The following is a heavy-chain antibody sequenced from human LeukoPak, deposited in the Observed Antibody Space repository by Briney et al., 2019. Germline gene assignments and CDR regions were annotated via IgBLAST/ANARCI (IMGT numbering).Heavy chain of an antibody. CDR2: FSYSGTT. D-gene: IGHD3-16*01. V-gene: IGHV4-39*07. CDR1: GNSVRSNSHY. J-gene: IGHJ4*02. CDR3: ARGPLDKGGFDI. Sequence: SETLSLTCTVSGNSVRSNSHYWAWIRQAPGKGLEWIGSFSYSGTTYHNPSLKSRVTMSVDTFTVQFSLRLTSVPAADTAVYYCARGPLDKGGFDIWGQGTLVAVSS.